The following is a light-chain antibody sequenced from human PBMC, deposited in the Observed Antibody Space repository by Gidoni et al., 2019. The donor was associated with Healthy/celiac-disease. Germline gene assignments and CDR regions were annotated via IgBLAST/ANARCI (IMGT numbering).Light chain of an antibody. Sequence: DIVMTQSPDSLAVSLGERATINCKSSQSVFHSSNNKYYLAWHQHKPGQRPKLLVYWASTRDSGVPDRCSGSGSGTDFTLTSSSLQAEDVAVYYCQQYYTTGTFGQGTKVEIK. V-gene: IGKV4-1*01. CDR1: QSVFHSSNNKYY. CDR2: WAS. CDR3: QQYYTTGT. J-gene: IGKJ1*01.